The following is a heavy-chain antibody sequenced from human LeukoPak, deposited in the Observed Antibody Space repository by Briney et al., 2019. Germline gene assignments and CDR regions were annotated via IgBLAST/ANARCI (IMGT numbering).Heavy chain of an antibody. D-gene: IGHD6-13*01. CDR2: ISWNSGKI. Sequence: GVSLRLSCGASGFTFDDYAMHWVRQAPGKGLEWVSGISWNSGKINYADSVKGRFTISRDNAKNSLYLEMNSLRAEDTALYYCAKDIGSSSWYLGNWGQGTLVTVSS. V-gene: IGHV3-9*01. CDR1: GFTFDDYA. CDR3: AKDIGSSSWYLGN. J-gene: IGHJ4*02.